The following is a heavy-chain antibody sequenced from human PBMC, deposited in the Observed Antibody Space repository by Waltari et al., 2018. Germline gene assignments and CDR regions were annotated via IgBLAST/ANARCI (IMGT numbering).Heavy chain of an antibody. D-gene: IGHD5-12*01. CDR2: IIPILRIA. Sequence: QVQLVQSGAEVKKPGSSVKVSCKASGGTFSSYAISWVRQAPGQGLEWMGGIIPILRIANYAQKCQGRVTITADESTSTAYMELSSLRSEDTAVYYCARQLRRDGYNWPYYWGQGTLVTVSS. CDR3: ARQLRRDGYNWPYY. CDR1: GGTFSSYA. V-gene: IGHV1-69*04. J-gene: IGHJ4*02.